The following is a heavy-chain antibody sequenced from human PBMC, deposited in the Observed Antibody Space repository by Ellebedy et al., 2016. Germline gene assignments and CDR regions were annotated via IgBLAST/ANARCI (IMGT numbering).Heavy chain of an antibody. J-gene: IGHJ2*01. Sequence: GGSLRLXXAASGFTFKTYAMSWVRQAPGEGLEWVSTLSGSGPKTYYADSVQGRFTISRDNSKSTLYLQMNSLRAEDTAVCYCAKHETDGDYYFDLWGRGTLVTVSS. V-gene: IGHV3-23*01. CDR2: LSGSGPKT. CDR1: GFTFKTYA. D-gene: IGHD2-21*01. CDR3: AKHETDGDYYFDL.